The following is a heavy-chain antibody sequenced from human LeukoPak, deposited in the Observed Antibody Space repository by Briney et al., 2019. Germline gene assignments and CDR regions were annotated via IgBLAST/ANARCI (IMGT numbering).Heavy chain of an antibody. CDR3: ARDGGIAAAGTSLGFDY. D-gene: IGHD6-13*01. Sequence: GGSLRLSCAASGFTFSSYSMNWVRQAPGKGLEWVSSISSSSSYIYYADSVKGRFTISRDNAKNSLYLQMNSLRAEDTAVYYCARDGGIAAAGTSLGFDYWGQGTLVTVSS. J-gene: IGHJ4*02. V-gene: IGHV3-21*01. CDR2: ISSSSSYI. CDR1: GFTFSSYS.